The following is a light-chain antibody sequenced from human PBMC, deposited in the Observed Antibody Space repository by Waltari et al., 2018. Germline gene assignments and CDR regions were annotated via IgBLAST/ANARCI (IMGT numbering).Light chain of an antibody. CDR2: EDN. CDR1: SSNLGNNY. Sequence: QSVLTQPPSVSAAPGQKVTISCSGSSSNLGNNYVSWFQQLPGTAPKLLVYEDNKRPSGIPDRFSGSKSGTSASLGITGLQTGDEADYFCGTWDSSLSVVVFGGGTTLTVL. J-gene: IGLJ2*01. V-gene: IGLV1-51*02. CDR3: GTWDSSLSVVV.